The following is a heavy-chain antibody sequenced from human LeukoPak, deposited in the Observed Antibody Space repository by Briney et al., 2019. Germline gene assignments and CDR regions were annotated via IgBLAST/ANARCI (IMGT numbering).Heavy chain of an antibody. CDR1: GFTFSNYA. V-gene: IGHV3-30-3*01. D-gene: IGHD5-12*01. J-gene: IGHJ4*02. CDR3: ARDHAADIVATGEDY. CDR2: ISYDGHYK. Sequence: GGSLRLSCAASGFTFSNYAMHWVRQAPGKGLEWVAVISYDGHYKYYADSVKGRFTISRDNSRNTLYLQMNSLRGEDTAVYYCARDHAADIVATGEDYWGQGTLVTVSS.